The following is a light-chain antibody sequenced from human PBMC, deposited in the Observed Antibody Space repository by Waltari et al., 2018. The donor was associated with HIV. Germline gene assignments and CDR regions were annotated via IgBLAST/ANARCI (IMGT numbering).Light chain of an antibody. J-gene: IGLJ2*01. CDR3: AVWDDTLSGHLV. CDR2: RNN. V-gene: IGLV1-47*01. CDR1: SSNVGSNY. Sequence: QSVLTQPPSASGTPGQRVTIPCSGSSSNVGSNYVHWYQQPPGPAPKLLIYRNNQRPSGVPDRFSGSKSGTSASLAISGLRSEDEADYYCAVWDDTLSGHLVFGGGTKLTVL.